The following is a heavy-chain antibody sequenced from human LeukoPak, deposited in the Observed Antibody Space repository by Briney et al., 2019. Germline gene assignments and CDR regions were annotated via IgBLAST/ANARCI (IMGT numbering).Heavy chain of an antibody. CDR3: ARWHDSSGYYYPILHYYYGMDV. J-gene: IGHJ6*02. CDR1: GFTFSSYG. CDR2: ISYDGSNK. Sequence: QPGGSLRLSCAASGFTFSSYGMHWVRQAPGKGLEWVAVISYDGSNKYYADSVRGRFTMSRDNYKNSLYLQMNSLRDEDTAVYYCARWHDSSGYYYPILHYYYGMDVWGQGTTVTVSS. D-gene: IGHD3-22*01. V-gene: IGHV3-30*03.